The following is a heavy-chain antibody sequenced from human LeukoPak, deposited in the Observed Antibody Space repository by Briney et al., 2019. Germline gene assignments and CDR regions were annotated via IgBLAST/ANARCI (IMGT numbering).Heavy chain of an antibody. CDR2: VTSSGGST. CDR1: GFTFSSYA. J-gene: IGHJ5*02. D-gene: IGHD5/OR15-5a*01. V-gene: IGHV3-23*01. Sequence: PGGSLRLSCAASGFTFSSYAMSWVRQAPGKGLEWVSAVTSSGGSTYYADSVKGRFTISRDNSKNTLYLQMNSLRAEDTAVYYCAKGRVTPGDPWGQGTLVTVSS. CDR3: AKGRVTPGDP.